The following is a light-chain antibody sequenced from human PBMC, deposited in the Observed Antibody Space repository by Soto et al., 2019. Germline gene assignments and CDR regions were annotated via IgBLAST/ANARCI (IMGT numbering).Light chain of an antibody. Sequence: QSALTQPASVSGSPGQSITISCTGARTDIGGYDHVSWYQQHPGKAPKLMIYDVSSRPSGVSDRFSGSKSANTASLTISGLQAEDEADYYCNSYTTSWSLYVFGTGTKVTVL. CDR1: RTDIGGYDH. J-gene: IGLJ1*01. V-gene: IGLV2-14*03. CDR3: NSYTTSWSLYV. CDR2: DVS.